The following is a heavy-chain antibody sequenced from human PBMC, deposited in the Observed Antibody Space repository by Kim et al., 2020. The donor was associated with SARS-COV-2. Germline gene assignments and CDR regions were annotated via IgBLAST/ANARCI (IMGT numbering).Heavy chain of an antibody. Sequence: GESLQISCKGSGYSFTSYWIGWVRQMPGKGLEWMGIIYPGDSDTRYSPSFQGQVTISADKSITTAYVQWSSLKASDTAMYYCARRYSSSSHIDYWGQGTLVTVSS. CDR3: ARRYSSSSHIDY. V-gene: IGHV5-51*01. J-gene: IGHJ4*02. CDR2: IYPGDSDT. CDR1: GYSFTSYW. D-gene: IGHD6-6*01.